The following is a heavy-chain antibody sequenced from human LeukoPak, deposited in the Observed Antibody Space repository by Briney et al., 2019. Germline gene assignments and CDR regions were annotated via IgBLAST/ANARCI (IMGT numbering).Heavy chain of an antibody. CDR3: ARGGIQVSGIDEFDY. D-gene: IGHD6-19*01. CDR1: GFNFIGYD. V-gene: IGHV3-13*01. CDR2: IGIRGDT. Sequence: GGSLRLSCVASGFNFIGYDMHWVRQVIGEGLEWVSAIGIRGDTHYSGSVKGRFTTSRENAESSLYLQMNSLRAEDTAVYYCARGGIQVSGIDEFDYWGQGTLVTVSS. J-gene: IGHJ4*02.